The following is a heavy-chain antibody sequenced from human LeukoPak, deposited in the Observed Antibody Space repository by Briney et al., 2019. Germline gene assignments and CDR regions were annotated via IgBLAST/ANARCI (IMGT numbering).Heavy chain of an antibody. CDR2: INPNSGGT. CDR1: GYSFTGYY. D-gene: IGHD6-19*01. V-gene: IGHV1-2*04. Sequence: ASVKVSCKASGYSFTGYYIHWVRQAPGQGLEWMGWINPNSGGTNYAQKFQGWVTMTRDTSISTAYMELSRLRSDDTAVYYCARSVAMYYFDYWGQGTLVTASS. J-gene: IGHJ4*02. CDR3: ARSVAMYYFDY.